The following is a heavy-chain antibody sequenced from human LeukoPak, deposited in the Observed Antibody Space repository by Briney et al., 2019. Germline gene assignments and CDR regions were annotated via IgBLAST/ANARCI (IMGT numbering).Heavy chain of an antibody. CDR3: AKALRGGGLVPYYYDSSGYGTQDY. CDR1: GFTFSSYA. D-gene: IGHD3-22*01. Sequence: GGSLRLSCAASGFTFSSYAMSWVRRAPGKGLEWVSAISGSGGSTYYADSVKGRFTISRDNSKNTLYLQMNSLRAEDTAVYYCAKALRGGGLVPYYYDSSGYGTQDYWGQGTLVTVSS. CDR2: ISGSGGST. J-gene: IGHJ4*02. V-gene: IGHV3-23*01.